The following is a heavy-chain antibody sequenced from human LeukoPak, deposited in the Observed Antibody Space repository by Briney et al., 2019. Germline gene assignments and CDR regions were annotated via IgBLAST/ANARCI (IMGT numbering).Heavy chain of an antibody. D-gene: IGHD4-11*01. CDR1: GYTFTSQY. J-gene: IGHJ4*02. CDR3: ARSDYSDYMGLR. Sequence: ASVKVSCKASGYTFTSQYIHWVRQAPGQGLEWMGIINPGSGNTKYAQIFQGRVTVTRDTSTSTVYMELSSLRSGDTAIYYCARSDYSDYMGLRWGQGTLVTVSS. CDR2: INPGSGNT. V-gene: IGHV1-46*01.